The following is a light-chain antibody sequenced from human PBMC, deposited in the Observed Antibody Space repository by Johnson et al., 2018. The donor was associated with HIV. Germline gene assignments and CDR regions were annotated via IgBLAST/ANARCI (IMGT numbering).Light chain of an antibody. CDR1: SSDLGGSS. Sequence: QSVLTQPPSVSAAPGQKVSISCSGSSSDLGGSSVSWYRQFPGTAPKLLIYDNNKRPSGIPDRFSGSQSGTSATLAITGLQTGDEAYYYCGTWDSNLMSYVFGTGTKVTVL. CDR3: GTWDSNLMSYV. CDR2: DNN. V-gene: IGLV1-51*01. J-gene: IGLJ1*01.